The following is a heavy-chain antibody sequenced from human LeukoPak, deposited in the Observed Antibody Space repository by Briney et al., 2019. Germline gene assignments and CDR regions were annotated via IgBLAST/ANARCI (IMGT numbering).Heavy chain of an antibody. CDR3: ARDLAYYYGSGSYVFDY. CDR1: GYTFTGYY. J-gene: IGHJ4*02. Sequence: ASVKVSCKASGYTFTGYYMHWVRQAPGQGLEWMGWINPNSGGTNYAQKLQGRVTMTTDTSTSTAYMELRSLRSDDTAVYYCARDLAYYYGSGSYVFDYWGQGTLVTVSS. D-gene: IGHD3-10*01. CDR2: INPNSGGT. V-gene: IGHV1-2*02.